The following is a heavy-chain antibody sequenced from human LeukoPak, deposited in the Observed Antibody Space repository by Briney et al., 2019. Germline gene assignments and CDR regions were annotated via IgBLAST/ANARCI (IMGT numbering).Heavy chain of an antibody. Sequence: GGSLRLSCAASGFTFSSYAMSWVRQAPGKGLEWVSGISGSGDSTNYADSVKGRFTSSRDNSKSTLFLQMNMLRAEDTAVYYCAKIPVSYSSGWSNFDYWGQGTLVTVSS. V-gene: IGHV3-23*01. CDR1: GFTFSSYA. D-gene: IGHD6-19*01. CDR3: AKIPVSYSSGWSNFDY. CDR2: ISGSGDST. J-gene: IGHJ4*02.